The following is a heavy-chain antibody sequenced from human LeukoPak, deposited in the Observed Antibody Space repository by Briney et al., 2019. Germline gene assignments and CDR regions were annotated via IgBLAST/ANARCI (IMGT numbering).Heavy chain of an antibody. CDR3: ARVTAMVTAYYFDY. CDR2: IIPILGIA. V-gene: IGHV1-69*04. Sequence: SVKVSCKASGGTFSSYAISWVRQAPGQGLEWMGRIIPILGIANYAQKFQGRVTITADKSTSTAYMELSSLRSKDTAVYYCARVTAMVTAYYFDYWGQGTLVTVSS. D-gene: IGHD5-18*01. CDR1: GGTFSSYA. J-gene: IGHJ4*02.